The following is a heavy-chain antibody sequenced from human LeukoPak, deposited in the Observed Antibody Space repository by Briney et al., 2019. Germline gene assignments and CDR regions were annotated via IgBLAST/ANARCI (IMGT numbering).Heavy chain of an antibody. CDR3: ARGMATIYPYDY. D-gene: IGHD5-24*01. CDR1: GGSISSSSYY. Sequence: SETLSLTCTVSGGSISSSSYYWGWIRQPPGKGLEWIGSIYYSGSTYYNPSLKSRVTISVDTSKNQFSLKLSSVTAADTAVYYCARGMATIYPYDYWGQGTLVTVSS. J-gene: IGHJ4*02. V-gene: IGHV4-39*07. CDR2: IYYSGST.